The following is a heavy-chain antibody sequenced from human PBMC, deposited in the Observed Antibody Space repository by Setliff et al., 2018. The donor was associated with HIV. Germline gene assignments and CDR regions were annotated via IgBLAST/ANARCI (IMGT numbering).Heavy chain of an antibody. D-gene: IGHD2-15*01. J-gene: IGHJ5*02. CDR2: ISSSSDTI. CDR3: ARGVVVAAHNWFDP. V-gene: IGHV3-48*01. Sequence: GGSLRLSCAASGFTFSSYSMNWVRQAPGKGLEWVSYISSSSDTIFYADSVKGRFTISRDNAKNSLYMQMNGLRAEDTAVYYCARGVVVAAHNWFDPWGQGTLVTVSS. CDR1: GFTFSSYS.